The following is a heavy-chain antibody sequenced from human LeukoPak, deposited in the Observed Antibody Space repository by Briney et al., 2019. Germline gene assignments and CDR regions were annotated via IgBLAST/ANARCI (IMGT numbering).Heavy chain of an antibody. CDR2: IYYSGST. D-gene: IGHD3-10*01. CDR3: ARHYGSGSYLFYYGMDV. Sequence: SETLSLTCTVSGGSISSSKYYWGWIRQPPGKRLEWIGNIYYSGSTYYNPSLKSRVTVSFDTSKNQFSLKLNSVTAADTAVYYCARHYGSGSYLFYYGMDVWGQGTTVTVSS. J-gene: IGHJ6*02. V-gene: IGHV4-39*01. CDR1: GGSISSSKYY.